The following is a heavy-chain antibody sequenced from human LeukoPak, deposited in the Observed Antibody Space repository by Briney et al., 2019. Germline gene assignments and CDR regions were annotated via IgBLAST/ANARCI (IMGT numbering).Heavy chain of an antibody. D-gene: IGHD4-11*01. J-gene: IGHJ4*02. CDR2: IYYSGST. CDR1: GGSISSGDYY. V-gene: IGHV4-30-4*08. Sequence: SQTLSLTCTVSGGSISSGDYYWSWIRQPPGKGLEWIGYIYYSGSTYYNPSLKSRVTISVETPKNQLSLKLSSVTAADTAVYYCASSLYSNYPFDYWGQGTLVTVSS. CDR3: ASSLYSNYPFDY.